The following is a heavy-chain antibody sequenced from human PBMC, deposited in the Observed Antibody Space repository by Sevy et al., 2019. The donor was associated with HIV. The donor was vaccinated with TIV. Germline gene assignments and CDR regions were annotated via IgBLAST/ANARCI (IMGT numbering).Heavy chain of an antibody. J-gene: IGHJ5*02. CDR3: AGDGYNWIPFDR. V-gene: IGHV3-23*01. CDR1: GFTLNSYA. D-gene: IGHD1-20*01. Sequence: GGSLRLSCVASGFTLNSYAMSWVRQAPGKGLEWISDISGTGARTNYADSVVGRFTISRDNSKNTLYLQMNSLRAEDTAIYYCAGDGYNWIPFDRWGQGTLVTVSS. CDR2: ISGTGART.